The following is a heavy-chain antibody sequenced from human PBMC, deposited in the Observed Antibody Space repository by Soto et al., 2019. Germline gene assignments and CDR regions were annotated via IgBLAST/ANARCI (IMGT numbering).Heavy chain of an antibody. Sequence: GGSLRLSCAASGFTFSSYWMSWVRQAPGSGPEWVASIKQDGGEKYDVDSVKGRFTISRDNAKNSLYLQMNSLRAEDTAVYYCARAMTRGYSTMWPLDYWGQGTLVTVSS. D-gene: IGHD1-26*01. CDR3: ARAMTRGYSTMWPLDY. CDR2: IKQDGGEK. J-gene: IGHJ4*02. CDR1: GFTFSSYW. V-gene: IGHV3-7*01.